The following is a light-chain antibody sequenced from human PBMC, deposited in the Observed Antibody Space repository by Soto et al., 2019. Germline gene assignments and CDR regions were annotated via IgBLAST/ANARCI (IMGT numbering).Light chain of an antibody. CDR1: QSVSSN. J-gene: IGKJ1*01. V-gene: IGKV3-15*01. CDR2: GAS. CDR3: QQYNNWPWT. Sequence: EIVMTQSPATLSVSPGERATLSCRASQSVSSNLAWYQQKPGQAPRLLIYGASTRATGIPARFSGSGSGTEFTLTISSLHSEDVADYYCQQYNNWPWTFGQGTKVEIK.